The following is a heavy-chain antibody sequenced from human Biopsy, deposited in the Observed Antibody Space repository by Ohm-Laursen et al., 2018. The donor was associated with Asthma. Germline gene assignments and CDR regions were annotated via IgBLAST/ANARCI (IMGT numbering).Heavy chain of an antibody. CDR3: ARGDSSGWSHYYFDY. CDR2: IYSGGTS. J-gene: IGHJ4*02. CDR1: GFTVSRDH. D-gene: IGHD6-19*01. Sequence: GSLRLSRTAPGFTVSRDHMFWVRQAPGKGLEWVSVIYSGGTSHTADSVRGRFTISRDFSKNTLHLQMHSLRVEDTAVYYCARGDSSGWSHYYFDYWGQGTLVTVSS. V-gene: IGHV3-53*01.